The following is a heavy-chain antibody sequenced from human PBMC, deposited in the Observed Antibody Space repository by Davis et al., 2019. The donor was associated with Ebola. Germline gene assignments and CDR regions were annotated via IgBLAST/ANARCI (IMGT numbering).Heavy chain of an antibody. CDR1: GFNFRSYG. CDR2: IWYDGSRK. J-gene: IGHJ4*02. D-gene: IGHD6-19*01. V-gene: IGHV3-30*02. CDR3: AKNIGHSSGWYGDY. Sequence: GESLKISCAASGFNFRSYGMHWVRQAPDKGLEWVAVIWYDGSRKYYGDSVKGRFTISRDNSNNLLYLQMNSLRAEDTAVYYCAKNIGHSSGWYGDYWGQGTLVTVSS.